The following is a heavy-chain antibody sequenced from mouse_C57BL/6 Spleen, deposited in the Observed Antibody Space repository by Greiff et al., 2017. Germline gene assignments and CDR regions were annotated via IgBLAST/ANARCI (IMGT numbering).Heavy chain of an antibody. CDR1: GYSFTGYY. CDR3: AREGTGLYYCDY. J-gene: IGHJ2*01. CDR2: INPSTGGT. Sequence: VHVKQSGPELVKPGASVKISCKASGYSFTGYYMNWVKQSPEKSLEWIGEINPSTGGTTYNQKFKAKATLTVDKSSSTAYMQIKSLTSEDSAVYYCAREGTGLYYCDYWGQGTTLTVSS. D-gene: IGHD3-3*01. V-gene: IGHV1-42*01.